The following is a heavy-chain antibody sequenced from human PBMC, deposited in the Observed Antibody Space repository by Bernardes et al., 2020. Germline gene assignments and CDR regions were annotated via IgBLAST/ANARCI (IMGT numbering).Heavy chain of an antibody. CDR2: ISSSNTYT. Sequence: GGSLRLSCAASGFTFSDYYMSWIRQAPGKGLEWVSYISSSNTYTNYADSVKGRFTISRDNVKNSLYLQLNSLRAEDTAVYYCAREATRDEYNLYYFDNWGQGTLVTVSS. CDR3: AREATRDEYNLYYFDN. D-gene: IGHD1-1*01. J-gene: IGHJ4*02. V-gene: IGHV3-11*06. CDR1: GFTFSDYY.